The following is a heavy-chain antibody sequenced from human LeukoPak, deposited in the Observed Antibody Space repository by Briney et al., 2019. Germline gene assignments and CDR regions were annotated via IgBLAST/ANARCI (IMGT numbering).Heavy chain of an antibody. CDR2: IYTSGST. Sequence: SETLSLTCTVSGGSISSYYWSWIRQPAGKGVEWIGRIYTSGSTNYNPSLKSRVTMSVDTSKNQFSLKLSSVTAADTAVYYCARGPNGDKYYYYGLDVWGQGTTVTVSS. D-gene: IGHD4-17*01. J-gene: IGHJ6*02. CDR3: ARGPNGDKYYYYGLDV. CDR1: GGSISSYY. V-gene: IGHV4-4*07.